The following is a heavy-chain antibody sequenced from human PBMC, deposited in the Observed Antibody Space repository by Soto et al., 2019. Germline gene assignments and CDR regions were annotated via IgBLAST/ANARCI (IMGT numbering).Heavy chain of an antibody. D-gene: IGHD5-12*01. CDR2: IIPIFGTA. CDR1: GYTFTSYA. Sequence: QVQLVQSGAEVKKPGASVKVSCKASGYTFTSYAISWVRQAPGQGLEWMGGIIPIFGTANYAQKFQGRVTITADKSTSTAYMELSSLRSEDTAVYYCAREDVIVATGRDAFDIWGQGTMVTVSS. CDR3: AREDVIVATGRDAFDI. J-gene: IGHJ3*02. V-gene: IGHV1-69*06.